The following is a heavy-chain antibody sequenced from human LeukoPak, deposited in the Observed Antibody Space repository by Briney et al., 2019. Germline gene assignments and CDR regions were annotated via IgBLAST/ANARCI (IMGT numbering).Heavy chain of an antibody. J-gene: IGHJ5*02. Sequence: GASVKVSCKASGYTFTGYYMHWVRQAPGQGLEWLGWMNPNSGNTGYAQKFQGRVIMTWNTSISTAYMELSSLRSEDTAVYYCARAFVIEGGFDPWGQGTLVTVSS. V-gene: IGHV1-8*02. CDR1: GYTFTGYY. CDR2: MNPNSGNT. D-gene: IGHD2-21*01. CDR3: ARAFVIEGGFDP.